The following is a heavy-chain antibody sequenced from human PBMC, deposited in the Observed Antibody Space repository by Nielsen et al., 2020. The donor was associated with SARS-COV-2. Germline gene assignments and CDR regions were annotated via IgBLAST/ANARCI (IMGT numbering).Heavy chain of an antibody. J-gene: IGHJ4*02. CDR3: AGNGYSSSWTPFDY. CDR1: GFTVSSNY. V-gene: IGHV3-53*01. CDR2: IYSGGST. Sequence: GGSLRLSCAASGFTVSSNYMSWVRQAPGKGLEWVSVIYSGGSTYYADSVKGRFTISRDNSKNTLYLQMNSLRAEDTAVYYCAGNGYSSSWTPFDYWGQGTLVTVSS. D-gene: IGHD6-13*01.